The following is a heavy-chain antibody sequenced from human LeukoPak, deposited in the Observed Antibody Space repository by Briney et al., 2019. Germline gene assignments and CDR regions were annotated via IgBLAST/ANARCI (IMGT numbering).Heavy chain of an antibody. CDR2: ITGSVGST. CDR3: AKGVSGIYSPFEY. Sequence: GGCLRLSCAASGFTFINAWMSWVRQAPGKGLEWVSSITGSVGSTYYTDSVGGRFTISRDSSKNTLYLQMNSLRAEDTAVYYCAKGVSGIYSPFEYWGQGTRVTVSS. D-gene: IGHD1-26*01. J-gene: IGHJ4*02. V-gene: IGHV3-23*01. CDR1: GFTFINAW.